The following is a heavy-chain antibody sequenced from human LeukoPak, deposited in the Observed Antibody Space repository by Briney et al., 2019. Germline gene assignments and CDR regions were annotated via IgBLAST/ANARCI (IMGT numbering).Heavy chain of an antibody. D-gene: IGHD5-24*01. CDR3: ARAKDGYNLEDAFDI. V-gene: IGHV3-30*04. CDR2: ISYDGSNK. CDR1: GFTFSSYA. J-gene: IGHJ3*02. Sequence: SGGSLRLSCAASGFTFSSYAMHWVRQAPGKGLEWVAVISYDGSNKYYADSVKGRFTISRDNSKNTLYLQMNSLRAEDTAVYYCARAKDGYNLEDAFDIWGQGTMVTVSS.